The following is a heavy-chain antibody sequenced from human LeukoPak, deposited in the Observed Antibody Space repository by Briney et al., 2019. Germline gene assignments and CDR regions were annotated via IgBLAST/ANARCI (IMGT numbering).Heavy chain of an antibody. D-gene: IGHD3-22*01. J-gene: IGHJ4*02. CDR2: MNPNSGNT. CDR1: GYTFTSYD. Sequence: ASVKVSRKASGYTFTSYDINWVRQATGQGLEWMGWMNPNSGNTGYAQKFQGRVTMTRNTSISTAYMGLSSLRSEDTAVYYCARYPNYYDSSGYYYTFDYWGQGTLVTVYS. V-gene: IGHV1-8*01. CDR3: ARYPNYYDSSGYYYTFDY.